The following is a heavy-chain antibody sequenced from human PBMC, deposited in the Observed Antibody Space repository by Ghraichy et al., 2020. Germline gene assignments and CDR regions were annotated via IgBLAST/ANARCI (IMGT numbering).Heavy chain of an antibody. V-gene: IGHV2-5*02. CDR2: IYWDDDK. J-gene: IGHJ2*01. D-gene: IGHD3-3*01. CDR3: AHSRLWYDFWSGYYKGYWYFDL. Sequence: SGPTLVKPTQTLTLTCTFSGFSLSTSGVGVGWIRQPPGKALEWLALIYWDDDKRYSPSLKSRLTITKDTSKNQVVLTMTNMDPVDTATYYCAHSRLWYDFWSGYYKGYWYFDLWGRGTLVTVSS. CDR1: GFSLSTSGVG.